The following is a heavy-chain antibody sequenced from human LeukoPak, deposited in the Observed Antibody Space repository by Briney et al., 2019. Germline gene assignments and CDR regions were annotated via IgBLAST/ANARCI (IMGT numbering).Heavy chain of an antibody. CDR3: ARLTSGSYRLAFDY. V-gene: IGHV4-39*01. Sequence: SETLSLTCTVSGGSISSSTYYWGWIRQPPGKGLEWIGSIYYSGSTYYNPSLKSRVTISVDTSKNQFSLQLSSVTAADTAVYYCARLTSGSYRLAFDYWGQGTLVTVSS. J-gene: IGHJ4*02. CDR2: IYYSGST. D-gene: IGHD1-26*01. CDR1: GGSISSSTYY.